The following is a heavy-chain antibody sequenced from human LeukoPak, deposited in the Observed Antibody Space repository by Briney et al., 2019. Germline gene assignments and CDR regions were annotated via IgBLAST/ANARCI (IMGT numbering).Heavy chain of an antibody. J-gene: IGHJ3*02. CDR3: ARDPYISGWYPPDAFDI. D-gene: IGHD6-19*01. V-gene: IGHV3-74*01. CDR1: GFTFSSYW. CDR2: INSDGSST. Sequence: PGGSLRLSCAASGFTFSSYWMHWVRQAPGKGLVWVSRINSDGSSTSYADSVKGRFTISRDNAKNTLYLQMNSLRAEDTAVYYCARDPYISGWYPPDAFDIWGQGTMVTVSS.